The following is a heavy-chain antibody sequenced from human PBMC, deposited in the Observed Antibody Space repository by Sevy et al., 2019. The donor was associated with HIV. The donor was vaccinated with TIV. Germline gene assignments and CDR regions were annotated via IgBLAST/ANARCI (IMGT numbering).Heavy chain of an antibody. J-gene: IGHJ6*02. D-gene: IGHD1-26*01. CDR2: FDPEDGET. CDR3: ATGGGAYGMDV. Sequence: ASVKVSCKVSGYTLTELSMHWVRQAPGKGLEWMGGFDPEDGETIYAQKFQGRVTMTEDKSTDTAYMELSSLGSEDTAVYYCATGGGAYGMDVWGQGTTVTVSS. CDR1: GYTLTELS. V-gene: IGHV1-24*01.